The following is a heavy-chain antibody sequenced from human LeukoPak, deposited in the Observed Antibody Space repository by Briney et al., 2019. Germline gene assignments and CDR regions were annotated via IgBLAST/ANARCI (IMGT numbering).Heavy chain of an antibody. CDR2: ISSSNSYI. V-gene: IGHV3-21*01. Sequence: GGSLRLSCAASGFTFSSYSMNWVRQAPGKGLEWVSSISSSNSYIYYADSVKGRFTISRDNAKNSLYLQMNSLRAEDTAVYYRARGVWFGELFGAFDIWGQGTMVTVSS. J-gene: IGHJ3*02. CDR3: ARGVWFGELFGAFDI. CDR1: GFTFSSYS. D-gene: IGHD3-10*01.